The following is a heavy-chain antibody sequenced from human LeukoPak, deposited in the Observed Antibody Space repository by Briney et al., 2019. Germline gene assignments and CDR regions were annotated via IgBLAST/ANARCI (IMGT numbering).Heavy chain of an antibody. CDR2: FSCSGCRT. CDR3: ARAVSGYPTTYYFDY. Sequence: GGPLSLSCAVSGFTFSRYAMIGARHARGKGREWLSPFSCSGCRTHYADCEKGRFTLSRDNSENTLYPQMKRLRAEHTAVYFCARAVSGYPTTYYFDYWGQRTRVTVSS. CDR1: GFTFSRYA. J-gene: IGHJ4*02. D-gene: IGHD3-22*01. V-gene: IGHV3-23*01.